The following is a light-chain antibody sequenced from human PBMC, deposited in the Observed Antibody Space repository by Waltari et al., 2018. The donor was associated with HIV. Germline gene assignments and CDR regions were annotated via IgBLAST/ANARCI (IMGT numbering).Light chain of an antibody. CDR3: CSYGGTYNV. V-gene: IGLV2-11*01. Sequence: QSALTQPRSVSGSPGQSVTISCTGTSSDVGGYNSVSWYQQHPRKAPKLLIYEVSKWPSGVPVRFSGSKSGNTASLTISGLRADDEADYYCCSYGGTYNVFGTGTKVTIL. CDR2: EVS. CDR1: SSDVGGYNS. J-gene: IGLJ1*01.